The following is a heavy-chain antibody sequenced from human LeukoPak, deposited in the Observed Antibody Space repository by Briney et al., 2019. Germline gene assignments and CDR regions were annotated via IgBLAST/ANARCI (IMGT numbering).Heavy chain of an antibody. Sequence: GASVKVSCKASGYTFTGYSMHWVRQGQAPGQGLEWLGCINPNSGGADYAQKFQGRVTLTRDTSISTAYMELSRLRSDDTAVYYCARDARIFWFDPWGQGTLVTVSS. CDR3: ARDARIFWFDP. D-gene: IGHD3-9*01. J-gene: IGHJ5*02. V-gene: IGHV1-2*02. CDR1: GYTFTGYS. CDR2: INPNSGGA.